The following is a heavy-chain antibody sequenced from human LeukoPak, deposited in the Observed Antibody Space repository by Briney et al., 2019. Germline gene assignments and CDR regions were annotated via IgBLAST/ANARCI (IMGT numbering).Heavy chain of an antibody. CDR2: IYSGSST. V-gene: IGHV3-53*05. J-gene: IGHJ3*02. CDR3: AKVRASSGWQRNAFDI. Sequence: GGSLRLSCAASGFTVSSYYMNWVRQAPGKGLEWVSVIYSGSSTYYADSVKARFTISRDNSKNTLYLQMNSLRAEDTALYYCAKVRASSGWQRNAFDIWGQGTMVTVSS. CDR1: GFTVSSYY. D-gene: IGHD6-19*01.